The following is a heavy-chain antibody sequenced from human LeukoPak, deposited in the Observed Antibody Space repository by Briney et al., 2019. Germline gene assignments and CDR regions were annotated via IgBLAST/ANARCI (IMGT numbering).Heavy chain of an antibody. CDR1: GYTFTSYY. Sequence: AASVKVSCTASGYTFTSYYMHWVRQAPGQGLEWMGLINPTGGSTGYAQKFQGRVTMTRDMSTSTDYMELSSLRSEDTAIYYCARGNSVGDNAWWFDPWGQGTLVTVSS. V-gene: IGHV1-46*01. J-gene: IGHJ5*02. CDR2: INPTGGST. CDR3: ARGNSVGDNAWWFDP. D-gene: IGHD1-26*01.